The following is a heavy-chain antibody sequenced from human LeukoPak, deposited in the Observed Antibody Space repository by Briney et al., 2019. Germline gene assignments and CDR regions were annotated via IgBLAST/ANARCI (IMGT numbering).Heavy chain of an antibody. D-gene: IGHD1-26*01. J-gene: IGHJ4*02. CDR1: GYTFTGHY. Sequence: APVKVSCKASGYTFTGHYMHCVRQAPGQRVEWMGWINADSGGTNYAQKFQGRVTMTRDTSISTSYMELSRLRFDDTALYYCTRGDGGATPPADYWGQGTLVTVSS. CDR3: TRGDGGATPPADY. CDR2: INADSGGT. V-gene: IGHV1-2*02.